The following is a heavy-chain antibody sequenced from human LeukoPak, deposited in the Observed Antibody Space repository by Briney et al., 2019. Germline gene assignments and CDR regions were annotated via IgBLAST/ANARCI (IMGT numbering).Heavy chain of an antibody. Sequence: GGSLRLSCAASGFTFSSYGMHWVRQAPGKGLEWVAVIWYDGSNKYYANSVKGRFTISRDNSKNTLYLQMNSLRAEDTAVYYCARLYGSYPGWFDPWGQGTLVTVSS. CDR1: GFTFSSYG. V-gene: IGHV3-33*01. CDR2: IWYDGSNK. J-gene: IGHJ5*02. D-gene: IGHD2-15*01. CDR3: ARLYGSYPGWFDP.